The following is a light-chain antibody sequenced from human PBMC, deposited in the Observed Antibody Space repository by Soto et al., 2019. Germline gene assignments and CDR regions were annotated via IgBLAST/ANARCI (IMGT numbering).Light chain of an antibody. CDR1: SSDVGGYNY. V-gene: IGLV2-14*01. CDR3: SSFTSSRTYA. Sequence: QSVLTQPASVSGSPGQSITISCTGTSSDVGGYNYVSWYQQHPGKAPKLIICEVSNRPSGVSNRFSGSKSGNTASLAISGLQTEDEADYYCSSFTSSRTYAFGTGTRSPS. J-gene: IGLJ1*01. CDR2: EVS.